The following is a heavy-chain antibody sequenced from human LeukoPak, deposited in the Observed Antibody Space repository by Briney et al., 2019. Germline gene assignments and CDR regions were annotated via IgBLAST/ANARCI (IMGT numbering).Heavy chain of an antibody. Sequence: GASVKVSCKASGYTFTSYYMHWVRQAPGQGLEWMGIINPSGGSTSDAQKFQGRVTMIRDMSTSTVYMELSSLRSEDTAVYYCARARKFGRAVPNAFDNWGQGTMVTVSS. CDR3: ARARKFGRAVPNAFDN. V-gene: IGHV1-46*01. CDR1: GYTFTSYY. D-gene: IGHD2-2*01. J-gene: IGHJ3*02. CDR2: INPSGGST.